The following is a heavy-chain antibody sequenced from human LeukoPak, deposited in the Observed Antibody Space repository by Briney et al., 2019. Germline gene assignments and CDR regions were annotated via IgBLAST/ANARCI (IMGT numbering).Heavy chain of an antibody. J-gene: IGHJ4*02. D-gene: IGHD2-15*01. CDR3: GRVGYCSGGTCPFDY. CDR2: IGTAGDT. V-gene: IGHV3-13*04. CDR1: GFTFSRYD. Sequence: TGGSLRLSCAASGFTFSRYDMHWVRQATGKGLEWVSGIGTAGDTYYPGSVKGRFTISRENAKNSLYLQMNSLRAGDTAVYFCGRVGYCSGGTCPFDYWGQGTLVTVSS.